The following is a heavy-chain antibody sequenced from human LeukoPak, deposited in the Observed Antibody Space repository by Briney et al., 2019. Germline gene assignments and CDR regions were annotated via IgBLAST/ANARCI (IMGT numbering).Heavy chain of an antibody. J-gene: IGHJ4*02. Sequence: PSGTLSLTCTVTSGSINGHYWSWIRQPAGKEMQWIGLIYTSGATNYNPSFKSRVTMSIDTSKKEFTLKLTSVTAADTAVYYCARDQYFDFWSSNATPYYFDYWGPGSRVTVSS. CDR2: IYTSGAT. CDR1: SGSINGHY. D-gene: IGHD3-3*01. V-gene: IGHV4-4*07. CDR3: ARDQYFDFWSSNATPYYFDY.